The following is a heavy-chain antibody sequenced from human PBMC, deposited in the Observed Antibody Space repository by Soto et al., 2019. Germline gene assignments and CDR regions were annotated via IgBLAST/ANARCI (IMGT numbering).Heavy chain of an antibody. CDR2: IKSKTDGGTT. CDR3: TTGKTVTTLAFDI. J-gene: IGHJ3*02. CDR1: GFTFSNAW. D-gene: IGHD4-17*01. Sequence: EVQLVESGGGLVKPGGSLRLSCAASGFTFSNAWMSWVRQAPGKGLEWVGRIKSKTDGGTTDYAAPVKGRFTISRDDSKNTLYLQMNSLKTEDTAVYYCTTGKTVTTLAFDIWGQGIMVTVSS. V-gene: IGHV3-15*01.